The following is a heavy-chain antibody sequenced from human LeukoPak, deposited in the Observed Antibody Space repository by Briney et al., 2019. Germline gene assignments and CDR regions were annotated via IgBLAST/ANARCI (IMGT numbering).Heavy chain of an antibody. V-gene: IGHV3-53*05. J-gene: IGHJ4*02. Sequence: GGSLRLSCAASGFTVSNTYMSWVRQAPGKGLEWVSLIYSGGGTYSADSVKGRFTISRDISKNTLYLQMNSLRAEDTAVYYCASPNSMAGTHYFHYWGQGTLVTVSS. D-gene: IGHD6-19*01. CDR2: IYSGGGT. CDR1: GFTVSNTY. CDR3: ASPNSMAGTHYFHY.